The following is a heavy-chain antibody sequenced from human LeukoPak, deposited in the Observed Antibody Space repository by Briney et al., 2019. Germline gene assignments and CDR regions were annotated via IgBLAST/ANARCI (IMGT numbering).Heavy chain of an antibody. CDR3: ARVVRGAVTSNRFDP. V-gene: IGHV4-59*01. CDR1: GDSIDNSY. D-gene: IGHD4-17*01. CDR2: IASSGTS. Sequence: SETLSLTCTVSGDSIDNSYWTWIRQTPGKGLEWIGYIASSGTSNYNPSLESRVTISLGTSKNQFSLKLRSVTAAGTAIYYCARVVRGAVTSNRFDPWGQGTLVTVSS. J-gene: IGHJ5*02.